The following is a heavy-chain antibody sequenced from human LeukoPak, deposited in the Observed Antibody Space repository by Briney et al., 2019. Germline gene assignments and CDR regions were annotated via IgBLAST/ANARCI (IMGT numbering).Heavy chain of an antibody. D-gene: IGHD3-22*01. V-gene: IGHV4-59*01. CDR1: GGSISSYY. CDR2: IYYTGST. CDR3: AREASTYYYDSSGYYPNWFDP. J-gene: IGHJ5*02. Sequence: SETLSLTCTVSGGSISSYYWGWIRQPPGKGLEWIGHIYYTGSTSYNPSLKSRITISVDPSKNQFSLRLSSVTAADTAVYYCAREASTYYYDSSGYYPNWFDPWGQGTLVTVSS.